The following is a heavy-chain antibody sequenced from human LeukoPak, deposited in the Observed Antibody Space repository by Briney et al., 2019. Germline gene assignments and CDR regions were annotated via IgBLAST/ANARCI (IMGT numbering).Heavy chain of an antibody. CDR2: INHSGST. CDR3: ARCSMDTAMVERYYYGMDV. Sequence: PSETLSLTCAVYGGSFSGYYWSWIRQPPGKGLEWIGEINHSGSTNYNPSLKSRVTISVDTSKNQFSLKLSSVTAADTAVYYCARCSMDTAMVERYYYGMDVWGQGTTVTVSS. V-gene: IGHV4-34*01. D-gene: IGHD5-18*01. CDR1: GGSFSGYY. J-gene: IGHJ6*02.